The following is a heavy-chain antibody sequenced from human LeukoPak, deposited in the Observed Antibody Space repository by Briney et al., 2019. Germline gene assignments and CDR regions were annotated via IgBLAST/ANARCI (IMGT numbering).Heavy chain of an antibody. D-gene: IGHD2-8*01. CDR3: TRVVNGGHFDY. CDR1: GASINDYY. Sequence: SETLSLTCSVSGASINDYYWTRIRQPPGKGLEWIGYVYHTGTSGYHPFLKSRVAMSLDTSKNQVSLKLSSVTAADTAVYFCTRVVNGGHFDYWGQGTLVTVSS. V-gene: IGHV4-59*01. J-gene: IGHJ4*02. CDR2: VYHTGTS.